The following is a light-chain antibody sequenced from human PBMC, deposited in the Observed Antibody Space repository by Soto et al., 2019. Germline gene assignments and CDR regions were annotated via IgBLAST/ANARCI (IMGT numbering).Light chain of an antibody. Sequence: QSALTQPASVSGSPGQSITISCTGTSSDVGGYNYVSWYQQHPGKAPKLMIYEVSNRPSGVSNRFSGSKSGNTASLTISGLQAEDEAEYYCSSYTSSNIDYVFGTGTKVTVL. CDR1: SSDVGGYNY. V-gene: IGLV2-14*01. CDR3: SSYTSSNIDYV. CDR2: EVS. J-gene: IGLJ1*01.